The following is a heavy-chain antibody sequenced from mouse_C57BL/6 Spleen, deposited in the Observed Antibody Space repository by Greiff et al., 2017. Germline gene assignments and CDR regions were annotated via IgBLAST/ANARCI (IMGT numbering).Heavy chain of an antibody. CDR1: GYAFTNYL. CDR2: INPGSGGT. D-gene: IGHD2-4*01. J-gene: IGHJ4*01. V-gene: IGHV1-54*01. Sequence: QVQLQQSGAELVRPGTSVKVSCKASGYAFTNYLIEWVKQRPGQGLEWIGVINPGSGGTNYNEKFKGKATLTADKSSSTAYMQLSSLTSEDSAVYFCARSELRRAMDYWGQGTSVTVSS. CDR3: ARSELRRAMDY.